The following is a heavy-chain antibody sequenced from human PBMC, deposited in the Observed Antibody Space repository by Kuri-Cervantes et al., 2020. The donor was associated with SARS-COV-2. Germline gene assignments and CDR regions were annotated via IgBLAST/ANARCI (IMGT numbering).Heavy chain of an antibody. D-gene: IGHD3-10*01. J-gene: IGHJ4*02. Sequence: GESLKISCAASGFTVSSNEMSWVRQAPGKGLEWVSSISGGSTYYADSRKGRFTISRDNSKNTLHLQMNSLRAEDTAVYYCARLLYGSGSYYKDWGQGTLVTVSS. CDR3: ARLLYGSGSYYKD. CDR1: GFTVSSNE. V-gene: IGHV3-38-3*01. CDR2: ISGGST.